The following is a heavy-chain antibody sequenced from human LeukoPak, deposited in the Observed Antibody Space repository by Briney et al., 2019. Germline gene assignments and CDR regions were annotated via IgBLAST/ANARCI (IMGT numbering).Heavy chain of an antibody. J-gene: IGHJ5*02. CDR3: ARLWSDTIAVAGYVWFDP. Sequence: PSETLSLTCTVSGGSVSSGSYYWSWIRQPPGKGLEGIGDIYYSGGTNYNPSPMSRVTISVATSKTQFSLTLSSVTAADTAVYYCARLWSDTIAVAGYVWFDPWGQGTLVTVSS. D-gene: IGHD6-19*01. CDR2: IYYSGGT. CDR1: GGSVSSGSYY. V-gene: IGHV4-61*01.